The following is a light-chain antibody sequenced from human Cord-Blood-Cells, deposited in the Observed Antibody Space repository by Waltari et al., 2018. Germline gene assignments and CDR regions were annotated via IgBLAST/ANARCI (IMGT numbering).Light chain of an antibody. Sequence: DIVMTQSPLSLPVTPGEPASISCRSSQSLLHSNGYNYLDWYLQKPGQSPQLLINLGSNRASGVPDRFSGSGSGTDFTLKISRVEAEDVGVYYCMQALQTQWTFGQGTKVEIK. CDR2: LGS. CDR1: QSLLHSNGYNY. J-gene: IGKJ1*01. CDR3: MQALQTQWT. V-gene: IGKV2-28*01.